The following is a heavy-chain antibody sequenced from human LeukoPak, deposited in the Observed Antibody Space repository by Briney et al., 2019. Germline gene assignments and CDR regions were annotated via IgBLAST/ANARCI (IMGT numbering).Heavy chain of an antibody. J-gene: IGHJ6*03. V-gene: IGHV3-7*03. CDR3: ARIGSGSYLYYYYYMDV. Sequence: GGSLRLSCAGSGFTFSNSWMGWVRQAPGKGLEWVANVQHIGGETYYVDSVKGRFTISRDNAKNSLYLQMNSLRAEDTALYHCARIGSGSYLYYYYYMDVWGKGTTVTVSS. D-gene: IGHD1-26*01. CDR1: GFTFSNSW. CDR2: VQHIGGET.